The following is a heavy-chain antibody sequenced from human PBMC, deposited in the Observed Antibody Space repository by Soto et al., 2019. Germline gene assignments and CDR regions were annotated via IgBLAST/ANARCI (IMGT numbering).Heavy chain of an antibody. CDR2: IYYSGST. Sequence: SETLSLTCTVSGGSISSYYWSWIRQPPGKGLEWIGYIYYSGSTNYNPSLKSRVTISVDTSKNQFSLKLSSVTAADTAVYYCARGATYYDILTGYFPDYYFDYWGQGTLVTVSS. CDR1: GGSISSYY. CDR3: ARGATYYDILTGYFPDYYFDY. V-gene: IGHV4-59*01. J-gene: IGHJ4*02. D-gene: IGHD3-9*01.